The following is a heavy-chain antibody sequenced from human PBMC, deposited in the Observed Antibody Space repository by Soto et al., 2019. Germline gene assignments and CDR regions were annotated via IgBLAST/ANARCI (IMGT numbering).Heavy chain of an antibody. V-gene: IGHV1-18*04. D-gene: IGHD3-22*01. CDR3: AREAVGSSGYLDV. CDR1: RYTFTSYG. J-gene: IGHJ6*02. CDR2: ISAYTANT. Sequence: ASVKVSCKASRYTFTSYGISWVRQAPVQGLEWMGWISAYTANTNYAQNLQGRVTMTADTSTSTAYMELRSLRSDDTAVYYCAREAVGSSGYLDVWGQGTTVTVSS.